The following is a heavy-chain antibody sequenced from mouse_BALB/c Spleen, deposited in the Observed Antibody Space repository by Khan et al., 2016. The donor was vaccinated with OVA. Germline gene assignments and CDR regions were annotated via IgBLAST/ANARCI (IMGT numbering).Heavy chain of an antibody. J-gene: IGHJ4*01. Sequence: VKLEESGPGLVAPSQSLSITCTISGFSLTNYGVHWVRQPPGKGLEWLVLMWGDGSTTYNSALKSRLTISKDNSKSQVFLKVNSLQTDDTAMYFCARQPYYHYNVMDYWGQGTSVTVSS. V-gene: IGHV2-6-1*01. CDR3: ARQPYYHYNVMDY. CDR1: GFSLTNYG. CDR2: MWGDGST. D-gene: IGHD2-10*01.